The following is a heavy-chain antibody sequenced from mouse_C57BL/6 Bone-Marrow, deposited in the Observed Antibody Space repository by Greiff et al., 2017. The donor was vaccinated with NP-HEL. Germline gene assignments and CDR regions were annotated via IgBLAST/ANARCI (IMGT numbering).Heavy chain of an antibody. CDR2: IYPSDSET. J-gene: IGHJ3*01. Sequence: QVQLQQPGAELVRPGSSVKLSCKASGYTFTSYWMAWVKQRPGQGLEWIGNIYPSDSETHYNHTFKDKATLTVDKSSSTANMQRSSLTTEDFAVYYCARWLRAYWGQGTLVTVSA. CDR1: GYTFTSYW. V-gene: IGHV1-61*01. CDR3: ARWLRAY.